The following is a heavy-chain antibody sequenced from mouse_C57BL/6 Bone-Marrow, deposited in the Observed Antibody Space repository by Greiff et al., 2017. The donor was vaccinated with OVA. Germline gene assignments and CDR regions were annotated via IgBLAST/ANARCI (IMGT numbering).Heavy chain of an antibody. Sequence: QVQLQQPGAELVKPGASVKLSCKASGYTFTSYWMHWVKQRPGQGLEWIGMIHPNSGSTNYNEKFKSKATLTVDKSSSTAYMQLSSLTSEDSAVYYCARVEGYDYDPWFAYWGQGTLVTVSA. D-gene: IGHD2-4*01. J-gene: IGHJ3*01. CDR1: GYTFTSYW. CDR2: IHPNSGST. CDR3: ARVEGYDYDPWFAY. V-gene: IGHV1-64*01.